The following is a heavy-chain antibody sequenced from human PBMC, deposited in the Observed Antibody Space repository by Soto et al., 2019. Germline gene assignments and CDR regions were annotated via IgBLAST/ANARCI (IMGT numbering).Heavy chain of an antibody. CDR3: SIGPGSSSWSSYYSSGIDV. D-gene: IGHD6-13*01. J-gene: IGHJ6*02. Sequence: GGSLRLSCAASGFTFDDYGMSWVRQAPGKGLEWVSGINWNGGSTGYADSVKGRFTISRDNAKNSLYLQMNSLRAEDTALYYCSIGPGSSSWSSYYSSGIDVWAQGTTVTVSS. CDR1: GFTFDDYG. V-gene: IGHV3-20*04. CDR2: INWNGGST.